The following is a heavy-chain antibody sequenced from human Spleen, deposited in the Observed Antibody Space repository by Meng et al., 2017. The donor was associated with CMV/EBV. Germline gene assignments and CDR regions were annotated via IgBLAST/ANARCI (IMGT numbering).Heavy chain of an antibody. J-gene: IGHJ4*02. CDR3: AIGESSSYYYGGLDC. CDR2: IYYSGST. D-gene: IGHD3-22*01. CDR1: SFSICGSC. V-gene: IGHV4-31*02. Sequence: SFSICGSCWNWLRQHPGKGLEWIGYIYYSGSTYYNPSLKSRVTISVDTSKNQFSLKLSSVTAADTAVYYCAIGESSSYYYGGLDCWGQGTLVTVSS.